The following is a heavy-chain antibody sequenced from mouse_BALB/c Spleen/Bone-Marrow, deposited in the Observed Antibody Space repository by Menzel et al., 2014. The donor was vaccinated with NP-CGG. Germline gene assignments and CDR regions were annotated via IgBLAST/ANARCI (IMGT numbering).Heavy chain of an antibody. J-gene: IGHJ2*01. CDR2: IWAGGST. V-gene: IGHV2-9*02. CDR1: GFSLTSYG. D-gene: IGHD2-14*01. Sequence: QVHLQQPGPGLVAPSQSLSITCTVSGFSLTSYGVHWVRQPPGKGLEWLGVIWAGGSTNYNSALMSRLSISKDNSKSQVFLKMNSLQTDDTAMYYCARVIRYESYFDYWGQGTTLTVS. CDR3: ARVIRYESYFDY.